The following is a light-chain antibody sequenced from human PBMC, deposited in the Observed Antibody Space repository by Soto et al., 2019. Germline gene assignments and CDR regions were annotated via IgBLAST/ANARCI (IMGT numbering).Light chain of an antibody. CDR1: SSDVGGYNY. CDR2: EVS. Sequence: QSALTHPASVSWSPGQSITISCTGTSSDVGGYNYVSWYQQHPDKAPKLILYEVSNRPSGVSNRFSGSKSGNTASLTISGLQTEDGADYYCSSYTDNSTLVFGTGTKVTV. CDR3: SSYTDNSTLV. J-gene: IGLJ1*01. V-gene: IGLV2-14*01.